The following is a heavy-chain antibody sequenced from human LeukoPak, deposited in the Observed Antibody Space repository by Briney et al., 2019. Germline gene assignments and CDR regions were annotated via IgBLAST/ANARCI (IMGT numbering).Heavy chain of an antibody. Sequence: ASVKVSCKASGYTFTGYYMHWVRQAPGQGLGWMGWINPNSGGTNYAQKFQGWVTMTRDTSISTAYMELSRLRSDDTAVYYCARGLTQVAYSYRARPHLDNNWFDPWGQGTLVTVSS. V-gene: IGHV1-2*04. D-gene: IGHD5-18*01. CDR3: ARGLTQVAYSYRARPHLDNNWFDP. J-gene: IGHJ5*02. CDR1: GYTFTGYY. CDR2: INPNSGGT.